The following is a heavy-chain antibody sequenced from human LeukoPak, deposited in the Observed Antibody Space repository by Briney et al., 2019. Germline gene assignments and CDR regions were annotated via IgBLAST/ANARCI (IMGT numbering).Heavy chain of an antibody. Sequence: PPETLSLTCTVSGGSINSYYWSWIRQTPGMGLEWIGYIFSSGSTNYNPSLKSRVTISVDTSKNQFSLKLSSVTAADTAVYYCARSAYCGGDCFDYWGQGTLVTVSS. D-gene: IGHD2-21*01. CDR2: IFSSGST. V-gene: IGHV4-59*01. CDR3: ARSAYCGGDCFDY. J-gene: IGHJ4*02. CDR1: GGSINSYY.